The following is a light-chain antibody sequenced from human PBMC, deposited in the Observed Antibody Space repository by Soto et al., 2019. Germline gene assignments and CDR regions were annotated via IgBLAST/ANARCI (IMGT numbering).Light chain of an antibody. CDR3: SSSYV. CDR2: DVS. J-gene: IGLJ1*01. Sequence: QSALAQPASVSGSPGQSLAISCTGTSSDVGSYNSVSWYQQYPGKAPTLMIHDVSNRPSGVSDRFSGSKSGNTASLTISGLQAEHEADYTSSSSYVFASGTKLTVL. V-gene: IGLV2-14*03. CDR1: SSDVGSYNS.